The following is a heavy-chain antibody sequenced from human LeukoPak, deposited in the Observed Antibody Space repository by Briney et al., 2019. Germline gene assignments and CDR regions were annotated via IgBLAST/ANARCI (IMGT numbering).Heavy chain of an antibody. D-gene: IGHD3/OR15-3a*01. J-gene: IGHJ2*01. CDR3: ARVDIWPL. Sequence: LAGVSLRLSCAASGFTFSSSWMHWVRQAPGKGLVWVSRIKGDGSTTNYADSVKGPFTISRDNAKNTLYLQMSSLRAEDTAAYYGARVDIWPLWGRGTLVTVSS. CDR2: IKGDGSTT. CDR1: GFTFSSSW. V-gene: IGHV3-74*01.